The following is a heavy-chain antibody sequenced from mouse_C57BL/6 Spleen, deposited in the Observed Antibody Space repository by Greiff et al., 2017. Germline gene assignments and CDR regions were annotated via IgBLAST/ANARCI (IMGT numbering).Heavy chain of an antibody. CDR2: IFPGSGST. CDR3: AREKNGYDVRGAMDY. V-gene: IGHV1-75*01. Sequence: QVQLQQSGPELVKPGASVKISCKASGYTFTDYYINWVKQRPGQGLEWIGWIFPGSGSTYYNEKFKGKATLTVDKSSSTAYMLLSSLPSEDSAVYFGAREKNGYDVRGAMDYWGQGTSVTVSS. D-gene: IGHD2-2*01. CDR1: GYTFTDYY. J-gene: IGHJ4*01.